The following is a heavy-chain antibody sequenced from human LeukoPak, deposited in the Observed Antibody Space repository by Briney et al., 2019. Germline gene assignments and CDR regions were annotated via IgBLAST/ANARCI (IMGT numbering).Heavy chain of an antibody. CDR1: GGSYGGSFSGYY. Sequence: SETLSLTCAVYGGSYGGSFSGYYWSWIRQPPGKGLEWIGEINHSGSTNYDPSLKSRVTISVDTSKNQFSLKLSSVTAADTAVYYCATLFCSRGSCHPDYWGQGTLVTVSS. V-gene: IGHV4-34*01. J-gene: IGHJ4*02. CDR2: INHSGST. D-gene: IGHD2-15*01. CDR3: ATLFCSRGSCHPDY.